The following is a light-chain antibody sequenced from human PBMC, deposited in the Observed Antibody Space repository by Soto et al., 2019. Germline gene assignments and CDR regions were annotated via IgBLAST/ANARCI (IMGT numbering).Light chain of an antibody. J-gene: IGKJ4*01. CDR1: QRVNTY. CDR2: DSS. V-gene: IGKV3-11*01. Sequence: IVLTQSPSTLSFSPGDRVTLSCRASQRVNTYLAWFQQKSGQAPKLLIYDSSHLDRGTPYRFSGSGSGTDFTLTISRLEPEDFATYYCQQRDNWPLTFGGGTRVQI. CDR3: QQRDNWPLT.